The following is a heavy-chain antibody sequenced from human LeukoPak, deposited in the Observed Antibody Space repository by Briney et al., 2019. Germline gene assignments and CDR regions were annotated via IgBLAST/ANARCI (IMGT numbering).Heavy chain of an antibody. CDR2: IYRSGST. V-gene: IGHV4-38-2*01. CDR3: GKVRSGGQGGLDY. CDR1: GYSISSGYY. Sequence: PSETLSLTCAVSGYSISSGYYWGWIRQPPGKGLEWIGSIYRSGSTYYNPSLKSRVTISVDTSKNQFSLKLSSVTAADTAVYYCGKVRSGGQGGLDYGARGTLV. J-gene: IGHJ4*02. D-gene: IGHD1-26*01.